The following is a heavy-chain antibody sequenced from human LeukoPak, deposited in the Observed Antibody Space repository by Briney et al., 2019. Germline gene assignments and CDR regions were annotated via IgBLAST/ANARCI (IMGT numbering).Heavy chain of an antibody. CDR2: ISYDGSNK. D-gene: IGHD2-21*02. Sequence: GGSPRLSCAASGFTFSSYAMHWVRQAPGKGLEWVAVISYDGSNKYYADSVKGRFTISRDNSKNTLYLQMNSLRAEDTAVYYCAREVAHCGGDCYSHSDYWGQGTLVTVSS. CDR1: GFTFSSYA. CDR3: AREVAHCGGDCYSHSDY. J-gene: IGHJ4*02. V-gene: IGHV3-30-3*01.